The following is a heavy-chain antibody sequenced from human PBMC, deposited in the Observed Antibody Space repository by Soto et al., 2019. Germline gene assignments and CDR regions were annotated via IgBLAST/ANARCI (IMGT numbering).Heavy chain of an antibody. J-gene: IGHJ6*04. CDR2: IWYDGSNK. V-gene: IGHV3-33*01. CDR3: ARDEGLGVNYYYYGMDV. CDR1: GFTFSSYG. Sequence: QVQLVESGGGVVQPGRSLRLSCAASGFTFSSYGMHWVRQAPGKGLEWVAVIWYDGSNKYYADSVKGRCTISRDNSKNTLYMEMISLRAEDTAVYYCARDEGLGVNYYYYGMDVWGEGTTVTVSS. D-gene: IGHD3-10*01.